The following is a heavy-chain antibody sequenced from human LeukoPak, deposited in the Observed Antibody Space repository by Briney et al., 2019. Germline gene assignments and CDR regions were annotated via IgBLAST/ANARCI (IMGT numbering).Heavy chain of an antibody. D-gene: IGHD3-9*01. CDR2: SNSDGSAT. V-gene: IGHV3-74*01. CDR3: AIEWRSFEDY. J-gene: IGHJ4*02. Sequence: GGSLRLSCAASGFTFSTYWRHWVRQAPGKGLVWVARSNSDGSATIYADSVKGRFVISRDDSKNTLYLQMSSLRVEDTAMYYCAIEWRSFEDYSGQGTLVTVSS. CDR1: GFTFSTYW.